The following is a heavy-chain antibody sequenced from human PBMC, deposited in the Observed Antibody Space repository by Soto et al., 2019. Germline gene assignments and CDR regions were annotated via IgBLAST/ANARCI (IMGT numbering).Heavy chain of an antibody. J-gene: IGHJ4*02. Sequence: GGSLRLSCAASGFTFSSYAMHWVRQAPGKGLEWVAVISYDGSNKYYADSVKGRFTISRDNSKNTLYLQMNSLRAEDTAVYYCAKGRHNYFTYWGQGALVTVSS. V-gene: IGHV3-30-3*01. CDR1: GFTFSSYA. CDR3: AKGRHNYFTY. CDR2: ISYDGSNK.